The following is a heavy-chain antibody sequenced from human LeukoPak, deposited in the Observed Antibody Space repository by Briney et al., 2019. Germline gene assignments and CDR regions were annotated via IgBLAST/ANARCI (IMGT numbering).Heavy chain of an antibody. CDR1: GGSISSSSYY. V-gene: IGHV4-39*07. CDR3: ARVATDFDY. D-gene: IGHD5-24*01. CDR2: IYYSGST. J-gene: IGHJ4*02. Sequence: SETLSLTCSVFGGSISSSSYYWGWIRQPPGKGLEWIGSIYYSGSTYYNPSLKSRVTISVDTSKNQFSLKLSSVTAADTAVYYCARVATDFDYWGQGTLVTVSS.